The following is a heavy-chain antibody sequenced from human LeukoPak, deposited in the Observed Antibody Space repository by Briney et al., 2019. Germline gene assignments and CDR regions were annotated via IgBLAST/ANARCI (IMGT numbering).Heavy chain of an antibody. CDR1: GFTFSSYW. J-gene: IGHJ4*02. D-gene: IGHD3-22*01. CDR2: INSDGSST. Sequence: GGSLRLSCAASGFTFSSYWMHWVRQAPGKGLVWVSRINSDGSSTSYADSVKGRSTISRVNAKNTLYLQMNSLRAEDTAVYYFAQGGDYYDSSGYNFDYWGQGTLVTVSS. CDR3: AQGGDYYDSSGYNFDY. V-gene: IGHV3-74*01.